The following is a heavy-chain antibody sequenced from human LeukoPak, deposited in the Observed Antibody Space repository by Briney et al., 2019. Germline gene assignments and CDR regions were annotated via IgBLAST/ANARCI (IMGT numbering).Heavy chain of an antibody. CDR1: GGTFSSYA. V-gene: IGHV1-69*05. CDR2: IIPSFGTA. Sequence: SVKVSCKASGGTFSSYAISWVRQAPGQGLEWMGRIIPSFGTANYAQKFKGRVTITTDESTSTAYMQMSSLRSEDTAVYYCARHPYGDYYFDYWGQETLVTVSS. J-gene: IGHJ4*02. CDR3: ARHPYGDYYFDY. D-gene: IGHD4-17*01.